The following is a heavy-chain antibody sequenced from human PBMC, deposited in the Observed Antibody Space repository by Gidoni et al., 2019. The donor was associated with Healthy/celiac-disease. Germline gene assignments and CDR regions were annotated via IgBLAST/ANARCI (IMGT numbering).Heavy chain of an antibody. CDR3: TTGDTMIPPQDY. CDR2: IKSKTDGGTT. J-gene: IGHJ4*02. Sequence: EVQLVESGGGLVKPGGSLRLSCAASGFTFSNAWMSWVRQAPGKGLEWVGRIKSKTDGGTTDYAAPVKGRSTISRDDSKNTLYLQMNSLKTEDTAVYYCTTGDTMIPPQDYWGQGTLVTVSS. D-gene: IGHD3-22*01. V-gene: IGHV3-15*01. CDR1: GFTFSNAW.